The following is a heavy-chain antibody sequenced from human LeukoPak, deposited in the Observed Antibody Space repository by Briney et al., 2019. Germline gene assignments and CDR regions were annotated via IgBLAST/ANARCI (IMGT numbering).Heavy chain of an antibody. CDR3: ARVLSQPAYYFDY. D-gene: IGHD2-2*01. J-gene: IGHJ4*02. V-gene: IGHV1-69*01. CDR2: IIPIFGTA. Sequence: SVKVSCKASGCTFSSYAISWVRQAPGQGLEWMGGIIPIFGTANYAQKFQGSVTITADESTSTAYMELSSLRSEDTAVYYCARVLSQPAYYFDYWGQGTLVTVSS. CDR1: GCTFSSYA.